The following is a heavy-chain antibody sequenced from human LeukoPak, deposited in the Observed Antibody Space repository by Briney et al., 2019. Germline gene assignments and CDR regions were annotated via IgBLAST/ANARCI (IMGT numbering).Heavy chain of an antibody. CDR2: VTKSGDSS. Sequence: GGSLRLSCAASGIIFSSDAMSWVRQVPGKGLEWVSLVTKSGDSSYYADSVKGRFTISRDNSKNTVYLQMNTLRAEDTAVYYCARGCGWTYDSWGRGTLVTVSS. CDR1: GIIFSSDA. J-gene: IGHJ4*02. V-gene: IGHV3-23*01. D-gene: IGHD6-19*01. CDR3: ARGCGWTYDS.